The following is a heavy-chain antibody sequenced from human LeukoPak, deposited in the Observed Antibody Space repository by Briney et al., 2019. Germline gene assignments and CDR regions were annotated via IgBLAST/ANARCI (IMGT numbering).Heavy chain of an antibody. V-gene: IGHV4-39*07. J-gene: IGHJ5*02. Sequence: PSETLSLTCTVSGGSISSSSYYWGWIRQPPGKGLEWFGYIYNSGSPYYNPSLKRRVTMSAAASKNQFSLKLYSVTAADTAVYYCARGYYHDSNGYFWFDPWGQGTLVTVSS. CDR3: ARGYYHDSNGYFWFDP. CDR1: GGSISSSSYY. CDR2: IYNSGSP. D-gene: IGHD3-22*01.